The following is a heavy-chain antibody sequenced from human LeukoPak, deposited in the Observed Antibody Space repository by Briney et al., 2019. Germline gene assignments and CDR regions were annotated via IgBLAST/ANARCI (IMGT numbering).Heavy chain of an antibody. V-gene: IGHV1-2*02. CDR1: GYTFTGYY. D-gene: IGHD6-13*01. J-gene: IGHJ4*02. Sequence: GASVKVSCKASGYTFTGYYMHWVRQAPGQGLEWMGWINPNNGGTNYAQKFQGRVTMTRDTSISTAYMELSRLRSDDTAVYYCASALFIAAAGTAGYWGQGTLVTVSS. CDR3: ASALFIAAAGTAGY. CDR2: INPNNGGT.